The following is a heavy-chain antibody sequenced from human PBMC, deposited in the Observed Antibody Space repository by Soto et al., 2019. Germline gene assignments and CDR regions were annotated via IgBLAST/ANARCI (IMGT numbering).Heavy chain of an antibody. CDR1: GYTFTTIR. CDR2: IRPHNGDT. D-gene: IGHD6-19*01. CDR3: VRDRSGWYDF. V-gene: IGHV1-18*01. J-gene: IGHJ5*01. Sequence: QVQLVQSAAEVGKPGASVKVSCKASGYTFTTIRLSWVRQAPGQGLEWRGWIRPHNGDTQNAQKFQGRVSMTADTSTTTAYMEVRSLRPDDTAVFYCVRDRSGWYDFWGQGTLVTVSS.